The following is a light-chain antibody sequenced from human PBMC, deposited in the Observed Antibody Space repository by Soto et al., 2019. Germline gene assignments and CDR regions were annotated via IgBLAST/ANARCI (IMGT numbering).Light chain of an antibody. CDR3: QQYNTYPLT. J-gene: IGKJ4*01. Sequence: DIQMTQSPSTLSASVGDRVTITCRASQSFSTWLAWYQQKPGKAPNLLIYKASSLESGVPSRFSGSGSGTEFTLTISSLQPDYVATYYCQQYNTYPLTFGGGTKVEIK. CDR1: QSFSTW. V-gene: IGKV1-5*03. CDR2: KAS.